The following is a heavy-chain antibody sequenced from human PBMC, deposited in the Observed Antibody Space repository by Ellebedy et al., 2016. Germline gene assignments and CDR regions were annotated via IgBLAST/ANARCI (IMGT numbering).Heavy chain of an antibody. D-gene: IGHD4-17*01. Sequence: GSLRLSCTVSGGSVSSGSYYWSWIRQPPGKGLEWIGYIYYSGSTNYNPSLKSRVTISVDTSKNQFSLKLSSVTAADTAVYYCARTGNDYGDYVIGYYYYYGMDVWGQGTTVTVSS. CDR3: ARTGNDYGDYVIGYYYYYGMDV. V-gene: IGHV4-61*01. CDR2: IYYSGST. CDR1: GGSVSSGSYY. J-gene: IGHJ6*02.